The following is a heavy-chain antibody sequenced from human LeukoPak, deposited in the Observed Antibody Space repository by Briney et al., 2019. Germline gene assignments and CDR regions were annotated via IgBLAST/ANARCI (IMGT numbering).Heavy chain of an antibody. CDR2: IHYDGRT. Sequence: SETLSLTCTVSGGSTSGRYWTWIRQPPGKGLEWIGYIHYDGRTNYNPSFKSRVIISLDTSNNQFSLNLKSVTAADTAAYYCTRLVNYGYSDYWGQGTLVTVSS. CDR1: GGSTSGRY. D-gene: IGHD3-22*01. CDR3: TRLVNYGYSDY. V-gene: IGHV4-59*11. J-gene: IGHJ4*02.